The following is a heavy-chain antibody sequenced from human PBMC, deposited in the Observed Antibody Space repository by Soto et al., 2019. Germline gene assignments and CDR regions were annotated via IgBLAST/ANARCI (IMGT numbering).Heavy chain of an antibody. D-gene: IGHD1-1*01. Sequence: SETLSLTCTVSGGSINSGRSSWNWIRQSPGKGLEWIAYIYHSGSTYYNPSLKSRVTISVDRSENQFSLKLTSVTAADTAVYYCVRESTTSGPNWFDTWGPGILVTVSS. J-gene: IGHJ5*02. CDR1: GGSINSGRSS. CDR3: VRESTTSGPNWFDT. V-gene: IGHV4-30-2*06. CDR2: IYHSGST.